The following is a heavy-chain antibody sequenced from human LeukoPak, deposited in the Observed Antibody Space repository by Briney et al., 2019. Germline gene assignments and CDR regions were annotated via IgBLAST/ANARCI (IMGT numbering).Heavy chain of an antibody. J-gene: IGHJ3*02. V-gene: IGHV4-4*07. CDR3: ARESYYDSSGYSHDAFDI. Sequence: SETLSLTCTVSGGSISSYYWSWIRQPAGKGLEWIGRIYTSGSTNYNPSLKSRVTMSVDTSKNQFSLKLSSVTAADTAVYYCARESYYDSSGYSHDAFDIWGQGTMVTVSS. D-gene: IGHD3-22*01. CDR1: GGSISSYY. CDR2: IYTSGST.